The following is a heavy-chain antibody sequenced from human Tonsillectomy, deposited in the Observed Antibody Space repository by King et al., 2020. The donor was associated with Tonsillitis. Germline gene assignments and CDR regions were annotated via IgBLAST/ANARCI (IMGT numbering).Heavy chain of an antibody. V-gene: IGHV3-15*01. D-gene: IGHD5-12*01. J-gene: IGHJ4*02. CDR3: TTERVGQWLRFALFY. Sequence: VQLVESGGGLVKPGGSLRLSCAASGFTFNNAWMSWVRQAPGKGLEWVGRIKSKTDGGTTDYAAPVKGRFTISRDDSKNTLYLQMNSLKTEDTAVYYCTTERVGQWLRFALFYWGQGTLVTVSS. CDR2: IKSKTDGGTT. CDR1: GFTFNNAW.